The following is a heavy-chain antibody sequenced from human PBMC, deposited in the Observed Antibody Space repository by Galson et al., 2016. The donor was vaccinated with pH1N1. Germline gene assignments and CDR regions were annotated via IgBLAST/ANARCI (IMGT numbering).Heavy chain of an antibody. Sequence: SLRLSCAASGFTFSTYAMIWVRQAPGKGPEWVSIITGRGGSTYYADSVKGRFTTSRDNSKNTMVLQMNSLRAEDTAVYYCAKAGYSYGNNYYYMDVWGKGTTVTVSS. J-gene: IGHJ6*03. CDR3: AKAGYSYGNNYYYMDV. CDR2: ITGRGGST. D-gene: IGHD5-18*01. V-gene: IGHV3-23*01. CDR1: GFTFSTYA.